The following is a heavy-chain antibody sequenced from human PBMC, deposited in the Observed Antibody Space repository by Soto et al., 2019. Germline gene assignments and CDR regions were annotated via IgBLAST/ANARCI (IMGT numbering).Heavy chain of an antibody. CDR1: GFTFSSYA. D-gene: IGHD3-10*01. J-gene: IGHJ4*02. V-gene: IGHV3-23*01. CDR2: ISGSGGST. Sequence: EVQLLESGGGLVQPGGSLRLSCAASGFTFSSYAMRWVRQAPGKGLEWVSAISGSGGSTYYADSVKGRFTISRDNSKHALYLQMNSLRAEDTAVYYCAPHLWFGELYYWGQGTLVTVSS. CDR3: APHLWFGELYY.